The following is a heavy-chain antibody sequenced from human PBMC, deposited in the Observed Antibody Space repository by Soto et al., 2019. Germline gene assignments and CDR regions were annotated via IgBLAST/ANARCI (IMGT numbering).Heavy chain of an antibody. V-gene: IGHV3-23*01. D-gene: IGHD3-10*01. CDR1: GFTFSSYA. CDR3: MRPAPRGRHYFYFGMDV. Sequence: EVQLLESGGGLVQPGGSLRLSCAASGFTFSSYAMSWVRQAPGKGPEWVSGISSSGGSTYYADSVKGRFTISRDNSKNTLFLRMNRPRVEDTAVYYCMRPAPRGRHYFYFGMDVWGQGTTVTVSS. CDR2: ISSSGGST. J-gene: IGHJ6*02.